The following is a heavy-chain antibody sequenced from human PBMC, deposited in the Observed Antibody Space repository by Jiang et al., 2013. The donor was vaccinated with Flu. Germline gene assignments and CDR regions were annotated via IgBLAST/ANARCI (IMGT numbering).Heavy chain of an antibody. CDR2: IYSGGST. CDR1: FTVSSNY. D-gene: IGHD3-9*01. J-gene: IGHJ4*02. V-gene: IGHV3-66*01. Sequence: FTVSSNYMSXVRQAPGKGLEWVSVIYSGGSTYYADSVKGRFTISRDNSKNTLYLQMNSLRAEDTAVYYCARDRNAYYDMHDYWGQGTLVTVSS. CDR3: ARDRNAYYDMHDY.